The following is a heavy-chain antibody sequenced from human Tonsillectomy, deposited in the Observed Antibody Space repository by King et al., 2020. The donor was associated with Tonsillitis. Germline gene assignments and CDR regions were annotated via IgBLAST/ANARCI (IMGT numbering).Heavy chain of an antibody. CDR3: IKGLGKPLDY. V-gene: IGHV3-33*05. CDR1: GFTFSSYG. J-gene: IGHJ4*02. D-gene: IGHD7-27*01. Sequence: VQLVESGGGVVQPGRSLRLSCAASGFTFSSYGMHWVRQAPGKGLEWVAVISYDGSNKYYADSVKGRFTISRDNSKNTLYLQMNSLRAEDTAVYYCIKGLGKPLDYWGQGTLVTVSS. CDR2: ISYDGSNK.